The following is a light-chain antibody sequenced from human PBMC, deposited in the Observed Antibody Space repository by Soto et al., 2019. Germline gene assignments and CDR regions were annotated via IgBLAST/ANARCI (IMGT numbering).Light chain of an antibody. CDR2: EVS. CDR3: TSYTITHIPVI. V-gene: IGLV2-14*01. CDR1: NSDVGSYIY. Sequence: QSALTQPASVSGSPGQSITISCTGTNSDVGSYIYVSWLQQHPGEAPKLIIYEVSNRPSGVSNRFSGSKSGNTASLTITGLQPEDEASYYCTSYTITHIPVIFGGGTQLTVL. J-gene: IGLJ2*01.